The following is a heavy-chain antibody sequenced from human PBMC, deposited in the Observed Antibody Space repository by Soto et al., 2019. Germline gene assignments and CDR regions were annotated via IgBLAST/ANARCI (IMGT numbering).Heavy chain of an antibody. V-gene: IGHV4-31*03. CDR1: GGSISSGGYY. CDR2: IYYSGST. Sequence: PSETLSLTCTVSGGSISSGGYYWSWIRQHPGKGLEWIGYIYYSGSTYYNPSLKSRVTISVDTSKNQFSLKLSSVTAADTAVYYCARDPHGGSGSYFSWFDPWGQGTLVTVSS. J-gene: IGHJ5*02. D-gene: IGHD3-10*01. CDR3: ARDPHGGSGSYFSWFDP.